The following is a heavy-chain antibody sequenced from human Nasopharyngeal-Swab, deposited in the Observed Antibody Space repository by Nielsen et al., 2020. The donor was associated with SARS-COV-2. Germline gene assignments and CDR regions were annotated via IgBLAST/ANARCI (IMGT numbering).Heavy chain of an antibody. J-gene: IGHJ4*02. CDR2: IRSKAYGGTT. CDR3: TSGIVGAN. Sequence: GGSLKLSCTASGFTFGDYAMSWVRQAPGKGLEWVGFIRSKAYGGTTEYAASVKGRFTISRDDSKSIAYLQMNSLKTEDTAVYYCTSGIVGANWGQGTLVTVSS. D-gene: IGHD1-26*01. V-gene: IGHV3-49*04. CDR1: GFTFGDYA.